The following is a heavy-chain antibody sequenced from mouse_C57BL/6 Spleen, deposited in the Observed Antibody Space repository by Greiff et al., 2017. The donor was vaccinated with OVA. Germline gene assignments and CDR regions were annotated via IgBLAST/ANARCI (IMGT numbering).Heavy chain of an antibody. J-gene: IGHJ4*01. CDR3: ARGGGDSSGYNAMDY. CDR2: IDPSDSYT. CDR1: GYTFTSYW. Sequence: QVQLKQPGAELVMPGASVKLSCKASGYTFTSYWMHWVKQRPGQGLEWIGEIDPSDSYTNYNQKFKGKSTLTVDKSSSTAYMQLSSLTSEDSAVYYCARGGGDSSGYNAMDYWGQGTSVTVSS. V-gene: IGHV1-69*01. D-gene: IGHD3-2*02.